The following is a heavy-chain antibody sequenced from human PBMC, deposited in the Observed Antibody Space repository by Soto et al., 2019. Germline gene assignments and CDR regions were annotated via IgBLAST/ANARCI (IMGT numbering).Heavy chain of an antibody. J-gene: IGHJ4*02. CDR3: ARVDGTY. Sequence: QVQLVQSGAEEKKPGASVKVSCKASGYTFSSYAIHWVRQAPGQGLEWMGWINAGNGNTKYSQKFQGRVTITSDTPASTAYMALNSLRSEDTAVYYCARVDGTYWGQGTLVSVSS. V-gene: IGHV1-3*05. CDR2: INAGNGNT. CDR1: GYTFSSYA. D-gene: IGHD1-26*01.